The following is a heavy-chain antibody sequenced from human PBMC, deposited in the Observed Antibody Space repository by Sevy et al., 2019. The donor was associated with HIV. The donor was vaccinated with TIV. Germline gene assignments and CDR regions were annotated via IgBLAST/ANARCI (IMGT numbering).Heavy chain of an antibody. Sequence: GGSLRLSCAASGFTFSISAMTCVRQAPGRGLEWVSVISGSGNSAYYADSVKSWLANSRNNSKNTLTLQMNSLRAEDTAAYYCAKGGRSYGDSYFDHWGQGTLVTVSS. J-gene: IGHJ4*02. V-gene: IGHV3-23*01. CDR3: AKGGRSYGDSYFDH. CDR1: GFTFSISA. D-gene: IGHD5-18*01. CDR2: ISGSGNSA.